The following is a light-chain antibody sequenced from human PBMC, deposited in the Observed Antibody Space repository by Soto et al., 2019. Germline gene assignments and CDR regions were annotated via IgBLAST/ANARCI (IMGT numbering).Light chain of an antibody. V-gene: IGKV3-11*01. J-gene: IGKJ4*01. CDR2: DAS. Sequence: EIVLTQSPATLSLSPGERATLSCRASQSVSSYLAWYQKKPGQAPRLLIYDASNRATGIPARFSGSGSGTDYTLTNSRLETEDFAVYYCPQRINWPTLTFGGGTKVEIK. CDR1: QSVSSY. CDR3: PQRINWPTLT.